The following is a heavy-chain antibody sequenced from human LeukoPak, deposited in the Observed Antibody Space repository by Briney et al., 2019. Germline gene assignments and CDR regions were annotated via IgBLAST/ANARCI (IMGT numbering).Heavy chain of an antibody. V-gene: IGHV3-48*03. Sequence: GGSLRLSCAASGFTFSSYEMNWVRQAPGKGLEGVSYISSSGSTIYYTDSVKGRFTISRDNAKNSLYLQMNSLRAEDTAVYYCAELGITMIGGVWGKGTTVTISS. D-gene: IGHD3-10*02. J-gene: IGHJ6*04. CDR1: GFTFSSYE. CDR3: AELGITMIGGV. CDR2: ISSSGSTI.